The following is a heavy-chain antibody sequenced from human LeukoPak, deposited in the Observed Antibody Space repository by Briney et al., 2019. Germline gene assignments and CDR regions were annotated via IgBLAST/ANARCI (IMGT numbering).Heavy chain of an antibody. CDR1: GFTLSSFE. CDR3: GRGGSSGYNYNAFDV. CDR2: ISISDSII. J-gene: IGHJ3*01. V-gene: IGHV3-48*03. Sequence: GGSLRLSCAASGFTLSSFEMNWVRQAPGKGLEWVSYISISDSIISYADSVRGRFTISRDNARNSLYLQMNSLRAEDTAVYYCGRGGSSGYNYNAFDVWGQGTMVTVSS. D-gene: IGHD3-22*01.